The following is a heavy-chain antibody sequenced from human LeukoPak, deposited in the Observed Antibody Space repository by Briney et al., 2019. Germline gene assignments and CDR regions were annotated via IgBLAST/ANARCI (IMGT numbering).Heavy chain of an antibody. J-gene: IGHJ4*02. V-gene: IGHV4-59*01. D-gene: IGHD3-10*01. Sequence: SETLSLTCTVSGGSISTYYWTWIRQPPGKGLEWIGYIYYSGNTNYNPSLKSRVTISVDTSKNQFSLKLSSVTAADTALYYCAGYGSESYYKAFDYWGQGTLVTVSS. CDR2: IYYSGNT. CDR1: GGSISTYY. CDR3: AGYGSESYYKAFDY.